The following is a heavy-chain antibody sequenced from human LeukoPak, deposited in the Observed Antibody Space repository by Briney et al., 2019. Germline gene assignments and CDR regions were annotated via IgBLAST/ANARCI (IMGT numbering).Heavy chain of an antibody. J-gene: IGHJ6*02. CDR1: GYTFTSYD. Sequence: ASVKVSCKASGYTFTSYDINWVRQATGQGLEWMGWVNPNSGNTGYAQEFQGRVTMTRNTSISTAYMELSSLRSEDTAVYYCARTYARPGYYYYGMDVWGQGTSVTVSS. CDR3: ARTYARPGYYYYGMDV. V-gene: IGHV1-8*01. CDR2: VNPNSGNT. D-gene: IGHD1-14*01.